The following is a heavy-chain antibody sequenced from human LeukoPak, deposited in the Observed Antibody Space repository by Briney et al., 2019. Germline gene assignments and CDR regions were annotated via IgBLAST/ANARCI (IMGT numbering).Heavy chain of an antibody. CDR3: ARDRVGVDIVVVPAGEFDY. V-gene: IGHV1-18*01. CDR1: GYTVTSYG. J-gene: IGHJ4*02. CDR2: ISAYNGNT. D-gene: IGHD2-2*03. Sequence: ASVKVSCKASGYTVTSYGISWVRQATGQRLEWMGWISAYNGNTNYAQKLQGRVTMTTDTSTSTAYMELRSLRSDDTAVYYCARDRVGVDIVVVPAGEFDYWGQGILVTVSS.